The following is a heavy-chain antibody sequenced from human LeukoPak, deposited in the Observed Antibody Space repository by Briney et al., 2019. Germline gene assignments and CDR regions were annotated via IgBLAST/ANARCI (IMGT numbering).Heavy chain of an antibody. CDR3: AKRPRDSSGYYLGAFDG. CDR2: IGASGADT. Sequence: GGSLRLSCAASGFTVSSYGMTWVRLAPGKGLDWVSGIGASGADTYYADSAKGRFTVSRDNSKNTLYLQMSSLRADDTAVYFCAKRPRDSSGYYLGAFDGWGQGTTVTVSS. CDR1: GFTVSSYG. D-gene: IGHD3-22*01. J-gene: IGHJ3*01. V-gene: IGHV3-23*01.